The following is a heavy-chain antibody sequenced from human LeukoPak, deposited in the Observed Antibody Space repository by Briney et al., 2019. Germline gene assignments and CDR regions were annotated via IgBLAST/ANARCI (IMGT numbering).Heavy chain of an antibody. Sequence: GGSLRLSCAASGFTVSSNYMSWVRQAPGKGLEWVSVIYSGGSTYYAGSVKGRFTISRDNSKNTLYLQMNSLRAEDTAVYYCAREHYGDYYFDYWGQGTLVTVSS. CDR3: AREHYGDYYFDY. CDR2: IYSGGST. J-gene: IGHJ4*02. V-gene: IGHV3-53*01. D-gene: IGHD4-17*01. CDR1: GFTVSSNY.